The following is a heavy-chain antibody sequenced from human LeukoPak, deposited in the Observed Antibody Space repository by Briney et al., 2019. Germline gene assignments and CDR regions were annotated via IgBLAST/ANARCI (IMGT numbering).Heavy chain of an antibody. Sequence: GGSLRLSCAASTFAFSTYPMNWVRQAPGKGLEWLSYIWGTSSTIWYADSVKGRFTISRDNAKKSLFLQMNSLRDEDTAVYYCVRDQDWAFDYWGQGTLVTVSS. D-gene: IGHD3-9*01. CDR2: IWGTSSTI. V-gene: IGHV3-48*02. J-gene: IGHJ4*02. CDR3: VRDQDWAFDY. CDR1: TFAFSTYP.